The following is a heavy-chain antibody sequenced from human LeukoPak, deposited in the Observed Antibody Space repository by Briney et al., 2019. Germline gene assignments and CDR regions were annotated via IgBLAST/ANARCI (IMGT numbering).Heavy chain of an antibody. V-gene: IGHV4-39*07. Sequence: SETLSLTCTVSGGSISSSSYYWGWIRQPPGKGLEWIGSIYYGGSSYYNPSLKSRVTISVDTSNNQFSLKANSVTAADTAVYYCARDAGHQLSRRNYYAMDVWGQGTTVTVSS. CDR1: GGSISSSSYY. CDR2: IYYGGSS. D-gene: IGHD2-2*01. CDR3: ARDAGHQLSRRNYYAMDV. J-gene: IGHJ6*02.